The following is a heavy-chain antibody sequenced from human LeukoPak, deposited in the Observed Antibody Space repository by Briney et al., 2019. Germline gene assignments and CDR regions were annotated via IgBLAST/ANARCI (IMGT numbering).Heavy chain of an antibody. D-gene: IGHD3/OR15-3a*01. CDR1: GFTFSAYW. V-gene: IGHV3-74*01. CDR3: TRDLNWLLFDY. J-gene: IGHJ4*02. Sequence: GGSLRLSCAASGFTFSAYWMHWVRQAPGKGLVWVSRVKYDGSTTAYADSVKGRFTISRDNTRNILYLEMNSLRVEDTAVYYCTRDLNWLLFDYWGQGALVTVSS. CDR2: VKYDGSTT.